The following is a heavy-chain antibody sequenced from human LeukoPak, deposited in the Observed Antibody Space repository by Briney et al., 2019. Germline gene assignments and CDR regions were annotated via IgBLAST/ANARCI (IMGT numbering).Heavy chain of an antibody. V-gene: IGHV4-39*07. Sequence: SETLSLTCTVSGGSISRYYWGWIRQPPGKGLEWIGSIYYSGSTYYNPSLKSRVTISVDTSKNQFSLKLSSVTAADTAVYYCARDNRVYAFDIWGQGTMVTVSS. J-gene: IGHJ3*02. D-gene: IGHD1-14*01. CDR1: GGSISRYY. CDR3: ARDNRVYAFDI. CDR2: IYYSGST.